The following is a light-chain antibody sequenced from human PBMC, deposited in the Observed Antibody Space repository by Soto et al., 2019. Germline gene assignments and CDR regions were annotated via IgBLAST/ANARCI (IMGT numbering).Light chain of an antibody. Sequence: EIVLTQSPATLSLSPGERATLSRRASQSVSRYLAWYQQKPGQAPRLLLYDASNRATGIPARFSGSGSGTDFTITISSLEPEDFAVYYCQQRSDWPSTCGGGTKVQIK. CDR2: DAS. CDR3: QQRSDWPST. V-gene: IGKV3-11*01. CDR1: QSVSRY. J-gene: IGKJ4*02.